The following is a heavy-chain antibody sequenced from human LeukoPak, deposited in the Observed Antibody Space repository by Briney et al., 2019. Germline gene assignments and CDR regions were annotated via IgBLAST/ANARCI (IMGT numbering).Heavy chain of an antibody. CDR3: AREGYDYGDYGREGAFDI. CDR2: IYYSGST. CDR1: GGSISSYY. Sequence: SATLSLTCTVSGGSISSYYWSWIRQPPGKGLEWIGYIYYSGSTNYNPSLKSRVTISVDTSKNQFSLKLSSVTAADTAVYYCAREGYDYGDYGREGAFDIWGQGTMVTVSS. V-gene: IGHV4-59*01. J-gene: IGHJ3*02. D-gene: IGHD4-17*01.